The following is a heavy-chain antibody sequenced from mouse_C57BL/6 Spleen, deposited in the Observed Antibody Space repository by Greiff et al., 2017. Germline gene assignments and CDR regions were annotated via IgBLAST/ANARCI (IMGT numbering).Heavy chain of an antibody. CDR2: INPSSGYT. Sequence: QVQLQQSGAELAKPGASVKLSCKASGYTFTSYWMHWVKQRPGQGLEWIGYINPSSGYTKYNQKFKDKATLTADKSSSTAYMQLSSLTYEDSAVYSCERHYYGSSYYFDYWGKGPTLTVSS. J-gene: IGHJ2*01. CDR1: GYTFTSYW. CDR3: ERHYYGSSYYFDY. D-gene: IGHD1-1*01. V-gene: IGHV1-7*01.